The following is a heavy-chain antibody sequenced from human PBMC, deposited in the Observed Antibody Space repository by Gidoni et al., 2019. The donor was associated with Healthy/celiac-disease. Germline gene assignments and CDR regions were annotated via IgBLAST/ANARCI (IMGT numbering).Heavy chain of an antibody. CDR2: ISYDGSNK. Sequence: QVQLVESGGGVVQPGRSLRLSCAASGFTFSSYGMHWVRQAPGKGLEWVAVISYDGSNKYYADSVKGRFTISRDNSKNTLYLQMNSLRAEDTAVYYCAKDLSHYGDYQPLYYFDYWGQGTLVTVSS. CDR1: GFTFSSYG. V-gene: IGHV3-30*18. CDR3: AKDLSHYGDYQPLYYFDY. J-gene: IGHJ4*02. D-gene: IGHD4-17*01.